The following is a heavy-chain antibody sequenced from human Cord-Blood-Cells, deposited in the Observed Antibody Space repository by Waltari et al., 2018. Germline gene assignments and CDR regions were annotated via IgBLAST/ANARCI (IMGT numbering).Heavy chain of an antibody. Sequence: QVQLVQSGAEVKKPGSSVKVSCKASGGTFSSYAISWVRQAPGQGLEWMGGIFPIFGTANYAQKFQGRVTITADKSTSTAYMELSSLRSEDTAVYYCARGSTAMVWSRAYYYYYMDVWGKGTTVTVSS. V-gene: IGHV1-69*06. CDR2: IFPIFGTA. D-gene: IGHD5-18*01. CDR1: GGTFSSYA. J-gene: IGHJ6*03. CDR3: ARGSTAMVWSRAYYYYYMDV.